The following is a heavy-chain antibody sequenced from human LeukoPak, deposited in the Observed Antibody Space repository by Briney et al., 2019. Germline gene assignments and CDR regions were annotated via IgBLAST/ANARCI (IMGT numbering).Heavy chain of an antibody. V-gene: IGHV4-61*02. CDR3: ARGSSSWFKGSFDY. D-gene: IGHD6-13*01. CDR2: IYTSGST. CDR1: NVSISSGSHY. Sequence: PSQTLSLTCTVSNVSISSGSHYWSWIRQPAGKGLEWIGRIYTSGSTNYNPSLKSRVTMSVDTSKNQFSLKLSSVTAADTAVYYCARGSSSWFKGSFDYWGQGTLVTVSS. J-gene: IGHJ4*02.